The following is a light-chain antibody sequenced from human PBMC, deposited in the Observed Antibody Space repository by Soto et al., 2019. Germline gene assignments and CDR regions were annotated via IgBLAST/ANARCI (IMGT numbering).Light chain of an antibody. CDR3: QQYGSSTLT. CDR1: QSVSSSY. V-gene: IGKV3-20*01. CDR2: GAS. J-gene: IGKJ4*01. Sequence: EIALTQSPGTQSLSPVERATLSGKASQSVSSSYLAWYQKKPGQAPRLLIYGASSRATGIPDRFSGSGSGTDFNLTISRLETEDFAVYYCQQYGSSTLTFGGGTKVDIK.